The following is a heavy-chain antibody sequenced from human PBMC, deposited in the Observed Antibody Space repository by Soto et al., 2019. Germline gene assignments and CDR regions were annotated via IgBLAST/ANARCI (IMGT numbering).Heavy chain of an antibody. CDR1: GGSFSGYY. CDR3: ARGRWLRPLGYFDY. J-gene: IGHJ4*02. Sequence: QVQLQQWGAGLLKPSETLSLTCAVYGGSFSGYYWSWIRQPPGKGLEWIGEINHSGSTNYNPSLKSRVTVSVDTSKNQFSLKLSSVTAADTAVYYCARGRWLRPLGYFDYWGQGTLVTVSS. V-gene: IGHV4-34*01. CDR2: INHSGST. D-gene: IGHD5-12*01.